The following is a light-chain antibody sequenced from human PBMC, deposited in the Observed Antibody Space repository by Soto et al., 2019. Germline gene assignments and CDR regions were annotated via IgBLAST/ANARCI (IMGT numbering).Light chain of an antibody. CDR3: QQSYGTPLT. V-gene: IGKV1-39*01. CDR2: AAS. Sequence: DMEMTQYPSSVSASVGDRVTITCRASQSISNYLNWYQHKPGKVPKLLIYAASSLQSGVPTRFSGSGSGTDFTLTINSLQPEDFATYYCQQSYGTPLTFGGGTKVEIK. CDR1: QSISNY. J-gene: IGKJ4*01.